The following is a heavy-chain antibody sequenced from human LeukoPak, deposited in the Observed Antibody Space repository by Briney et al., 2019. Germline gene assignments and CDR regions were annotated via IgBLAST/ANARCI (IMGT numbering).Heavy chain of an antibody. V-gene: IGHV4-30-2*03. Sequence: SETLSLTCAVSGGSISSGGYSWSWIRQPPGKGLEWIGYIYHSGSXYYNPSLKSRVTISVDTSKNQFSLKLNSVTATDTAVYYCARHYGPWGQGTLVTVSS. CDR2: IYHSGSX. D-gene: IGHD3-10*01. CDR3: ARHYGP. CDR1: GGSISSGGYS. J-gene: IGHJ4*02.